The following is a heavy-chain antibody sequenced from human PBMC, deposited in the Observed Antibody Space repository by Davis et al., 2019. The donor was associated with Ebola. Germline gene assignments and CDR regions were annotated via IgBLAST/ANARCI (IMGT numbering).Heavy chain of an antibody. CDR2: IYHSGST. CDR3: ARGGSGGDWAED. J-gene: IGHJ4*02. V-gene: IGHV4-38-2*01. Sequence: PGGSLRLSCAVSGYSISSGYYWGWIRQPPGKGLEWIGSIYHSGSTYYNPSLKSRVTISVDTSKNQFSLKLSSVTAADTAVYYCARGGSGGDWAEDWGQGTLVTVSS. D-gene: IGHD2-21*01. CDR1: GYSISSGYY.